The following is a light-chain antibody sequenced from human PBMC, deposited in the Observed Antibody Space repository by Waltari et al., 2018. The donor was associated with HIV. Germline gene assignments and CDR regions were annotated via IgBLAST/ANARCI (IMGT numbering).Light chain of an antibody. CDR1: ELPKQY. V-gene: IGLV3-25*03. CDR2: KDC. J-gene: IGLJ2*01. Sequence: SYKLTQPPPVSVSPGQTAMITCSGDELPKQYSYWFQQKPCQATVVVIYKDCERPSGIPGRFSGSSSGTAATLTISGVQAEDEADYYCQSADSSGTYVVFGGGTKLTVL. CDR3: QSADSSGTYVV.